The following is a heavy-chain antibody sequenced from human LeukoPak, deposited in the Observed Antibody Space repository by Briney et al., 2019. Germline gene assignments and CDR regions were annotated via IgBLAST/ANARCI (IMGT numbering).Heavy chain of an antibody. CDR2: INPNSGGT. D-gene: IGHD5-18*01. Sequence: ASVKVSCKASGYTFTGYYMHWVRQAPGQGLEWMGRINPNSGGTNYAQKFQGRVTMTRDTSISTAYMELSRLRSDDTAVYYCARTAYIYGYYFDYWGQGTLVTVSS. V-gene: IGHV1-2*06. CDR1: GYTFTGYY. CDR3: ARTAYIYGYYFDY. J-gene: IGHJ4*02.